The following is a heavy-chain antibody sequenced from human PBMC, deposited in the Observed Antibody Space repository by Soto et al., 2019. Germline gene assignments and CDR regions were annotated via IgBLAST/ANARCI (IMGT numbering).Heavy chain of an antibody. CDR1: GFTFDDYA. CDR2: ISWNSGSI. CDR3: AKAPGTNWDDAFDI. D-gene: IGHD7-27*01. J-gene: IGHJ3*02. Sequence: GGSLRLSCAASGFTFDDYAMHWVRQAPGKGLEWVSGISWNSGSIGYADSVKGRFTISRDNAKNSLYLQMNSLRAEDTALYYCAKAPGTNWDDAFDIWGQGTMVTVSS. V-gene: IGHV3-9*01.